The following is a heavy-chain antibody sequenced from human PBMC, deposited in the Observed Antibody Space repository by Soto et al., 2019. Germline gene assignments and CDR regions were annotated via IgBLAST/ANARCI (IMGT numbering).Heavy chain of an antibody. CDR3: ARGRPSVLRFLEWLPPRDYYGMDV. Sequence: PSETLSLTCAVYGGSFSGYYWSWIRQPPGKGLEWIGEINHSGSTNYNPPLKSRVTISVDTSKNQFSLKLSSVTAADTAVYYCARGRPSVLRFLEWLPPRDYYGMDVWGQGTTVT. CDR1: GGSFSGYY. V-gene: IGHV4-34*01. D-gene: IGHD3-3*01. J-gene: IGHJ6*02. CDR2: INHSGST.